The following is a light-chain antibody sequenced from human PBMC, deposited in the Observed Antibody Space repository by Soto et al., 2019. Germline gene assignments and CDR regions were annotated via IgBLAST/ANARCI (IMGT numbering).Light chain of an antibody. CDR2: DAS. Sequence: VFTHSPGTLSLSPGARATLSWRSGPSVSNTYLAWYQQKPGQAPRLLIYDASNRATGIPARFSGSGSGTDFTLTISSLEPEDFAVYYCQQRSNWPITFGQGTRLEIK. J-gene: IGKJ5*01. CDR3: QQRSNWPIT. V-gene: IGKV3D-20*02. CDR1: PSVSNTY.